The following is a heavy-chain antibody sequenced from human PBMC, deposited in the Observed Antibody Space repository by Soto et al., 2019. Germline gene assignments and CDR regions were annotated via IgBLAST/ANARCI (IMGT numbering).Heavy chain of an antibody. Sequence: EVQLVESGGGLVKPGGSLRLSCAASGFTFSSYSMNWVRQAPGKGLEWVSSISSSSSYIYYADSVKGRFTISRNNPKNSLYLQMNSLRAEDTAVYYCARAPYCSGGSCYPPLAYWGQGTLVTVSS. V-gene: IGHV3-21*01. CDR3: ARAPYCSGGSCYPPLAY. CDR1: GFTFSSYS. CDR2: ISSSSSYI. J-gene: IGHJ4*02. D-gene: IGHD2-15*01.